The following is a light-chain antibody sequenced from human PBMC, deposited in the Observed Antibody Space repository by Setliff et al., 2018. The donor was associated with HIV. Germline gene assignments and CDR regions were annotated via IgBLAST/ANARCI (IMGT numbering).Light chain of an antibody. V-gene: IGLV2-8*01. Sequence: SVLTQPPPASGSLGQSVNISCTGTSSDVGGYDYVSWYQHHPGKAPKVMIYEVNKRPSGVPDRFSGSKSGNTASLTVSGLQAEDEADYYCSSFAGSLYVFGSGTKVTVL. CDR1: SSDVGGYDY. CDR3: SSFAGSLYV. J-gene: IGLJ1*01. CDR2: EVN.